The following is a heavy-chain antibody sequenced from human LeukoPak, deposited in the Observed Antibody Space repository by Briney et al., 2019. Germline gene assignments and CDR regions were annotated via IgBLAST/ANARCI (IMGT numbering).Heavy chain of an antibody. CDR2: IYPGDSDT. J-gene: IGHJ3*02. CDR3: AAAGIAVAHANDAFDI. D-gene: IGHD6-19*01. Sequence: GESLQISCKGSGYSFTSYWIGWVRQVPGKGLEWMGIIYPGDSDTRYSPSFQGQVTISADKSISTAYLQWSSLKASDTAMYYCAAAGIAVAHANDAFDIWGQGTMVTVSS. CDR1: GYSFTSYW. V-gene: IGHV5-51*01.